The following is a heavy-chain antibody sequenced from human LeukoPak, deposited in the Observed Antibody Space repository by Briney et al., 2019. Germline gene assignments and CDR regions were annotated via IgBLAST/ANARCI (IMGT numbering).Heavy chain of an antibody. Sequence: AALTVSCKASGYTFTSYVISWVRQAPGQGLEGMGWISACNGSTNYAQKLQGRVTITTDTSTSTAYMELRSLRSDDTAVYYCARSVVVVAATLAAFDIWGQGTMVTVSS. CDR2: ISACNGST. J-gene: IGHJ3*02. CDR3: ARSVVVVAATLAAFDI. CDR1: GYTFTSYV. D-gene: IGHD2-15*01. V-gene: IGHV1-18*04.